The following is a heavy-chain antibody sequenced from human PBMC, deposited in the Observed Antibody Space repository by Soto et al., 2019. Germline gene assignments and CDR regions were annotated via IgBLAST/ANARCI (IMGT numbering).Heavy chain of an antibody. V-gene: IGHV3-33*01. D-gene: IGHD4-17*01. CDR2: IWCDGNRK. CDR3: ARDSGDGDYRFGMDV. Sequence: QVQLVESGGGVVQPGRSLRLSCAASGFSFSAYGMHWVRQAPGKGLEWVAGIWCDGNRKYYADSLKGRCTISRDNSKNTLYLQMNSLRAEHTAVYYCARDSGDGDYRFGMDVWGQETTVTVSS. J-gene: IGHJ6*02. CDR1: GFSFSAYG.